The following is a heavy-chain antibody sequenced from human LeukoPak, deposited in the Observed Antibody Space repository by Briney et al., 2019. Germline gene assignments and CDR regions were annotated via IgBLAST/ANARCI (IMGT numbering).Heavy chain of an antibody. Sequence: GESLKISCKGSGYSFTSYWIGWVRQMPGKGLEWVGIIYPGDSDTRYSPSFQGQVTISADKSISTAYLQWSSLKASDTAMSDGASLASGCSGGSCSPLGSLDYWGQGTLVTVSS. J-gene: IGHJ4*02. CDR2: IYPGDSDT. CDR1: GYSFTSYW. V-gene: IGHV5-51*01. CDR3: ASLASGCSGGSCSPLGSLDY. D-gene: IGHD2-15*01.